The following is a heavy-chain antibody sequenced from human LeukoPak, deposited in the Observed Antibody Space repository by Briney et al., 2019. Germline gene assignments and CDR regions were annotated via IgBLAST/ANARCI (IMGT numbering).Heavy chain of an antibody. CDR2: ISYDGSNK. CDR1: GVTFSSYA. V-gene: IGHV3-30*04. J-gene: IGHJ5*02. Sequence: PGRALILSCAASGVTFSSYAMHWVRQAPGKGVEGGAVISYDGSNKYYADSVTGRFTISTDNSQNTLYLQMNSLRAEDTAVYYCARGLRYFDWFSPDPWGQGTLVTVSS. D-gene: IGHD3-9*01. CDR3: ARGLRYFDWFSPDP.